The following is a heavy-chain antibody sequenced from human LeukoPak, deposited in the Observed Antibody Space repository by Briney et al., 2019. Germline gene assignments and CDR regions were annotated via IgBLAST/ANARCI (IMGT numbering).Heavy chain of an antibody. Sequence: GGSLRLSCAASGFTVSSNYMSWVRQAPGKGLEWVSVIYSGGSTYYADSVKGRFTISRDNSKNTLYLQMNSLRADDTAVYYCARGGSIRFLEWLPSFDYWGQGTLVTVSS. CDR1: GFTVSSNY. V-gene: IGHV3-53*01. J-gene: IGHJ4*02. D-gene: IGHD3-3*01. CDR3: ARGGSIRFLEWLPSFDY. CDR2: IYSGGST.